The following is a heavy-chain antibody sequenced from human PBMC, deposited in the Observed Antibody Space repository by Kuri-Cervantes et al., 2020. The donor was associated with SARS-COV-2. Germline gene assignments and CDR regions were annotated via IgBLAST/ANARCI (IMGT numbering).Heavy chain of an antibody. CDR3: AKEAQRVRVGATSLFY. J-gene: IGHJ4*02. Sequence: GGSLRPSCAASGFTFSGYAMSWVRQAPGKGLEWVSAISGSGGSTYYADSVKGRFTISRDNSKNTLYLQMNSLRAEDTAVYYCAKEAQRVRVGATSLFYWGQGTLVTVSS. V-gene: IGHV3-23*01. D-gene: IGHD1-26*01. CDR2: ISGSGGST. CDR1: GFTFSGYA.